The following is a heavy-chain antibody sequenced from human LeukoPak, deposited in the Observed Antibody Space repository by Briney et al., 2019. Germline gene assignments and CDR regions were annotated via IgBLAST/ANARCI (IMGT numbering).Heavy chain of an antibody. CDR2: ISYTGSNK. Sequence: GGSLRLSCAASGFTFSSYEMNWVRQAPGKGLEWLSYISYTGSNKYYADSVKGRFTISRDNAKSSLYLQMNSLRAEDTAIYFCARVFVGENFGYWGQGTLVTVSS. V-gene: IGHV3-48*03. J-gene: IGHJ4*02. CDR1: GFTFSSYE. CDR3: ARVFVGENFGY. D-gene: IGHD3-10*02.